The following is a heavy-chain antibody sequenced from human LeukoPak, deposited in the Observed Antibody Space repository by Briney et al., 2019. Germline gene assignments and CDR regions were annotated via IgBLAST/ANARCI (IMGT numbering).Heavy chain of an antibody. D-gene: IGHD4-17*01. J-gene: IGHJ5*02. V-gene: IGHV3-30*02. CDR2: IRCDGSNK. Sequence: PGGSLRLSCAASGFTFSSYGMHWVRQAPGKGLEWVAFIRCDGSNKYYADSVKGRFTISRDNSKNTLYLQMNSLRAEDTAVYYCARLGLRSKTFDPWGQGTLVTVSS. CDR3: ARLGLRSKTFDP. CDR1: GFTFSSYG.